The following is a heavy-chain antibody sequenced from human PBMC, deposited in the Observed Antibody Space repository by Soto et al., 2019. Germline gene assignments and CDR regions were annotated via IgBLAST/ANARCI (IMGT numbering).Heavy chain of an antibody. CDR1: GYDYVTYA. J-gene: IGHJ6*02. Sequence: QAQLVQSGAEVKKPGASVNVSCKASGYDYVTYAITWVRQRPGQGLEWMGWISTLNGNTNYAQNFQGRVTMTTDTSTRIGHLELRSLRSDDTSVYYCARRGQAGLPEYYGLNVGGQWSTVTVCS. D-gene: IGHD3-3*01. V-gene: IGHV1-18*01. CDR2: ISTLNGNT. CDR3: ARRGQAGLPEYYGLNV.